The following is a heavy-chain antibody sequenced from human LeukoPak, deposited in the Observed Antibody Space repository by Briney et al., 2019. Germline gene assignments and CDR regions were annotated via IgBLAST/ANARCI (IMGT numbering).Heavy chain of an antibody. J-gene: IGHJ6*02. V-gene: IGHV4-39*01. Sequence: PSETLSLTCTVSGGSISSSSYYWGWIRQPPGKGLEWIGSIYYSGSTYYNPSLKSRVTISVDTSRNQFSLKLSSVTAADTAVYYCARVHTAMVTGHYYYYYGMDVWGQGTTVTVSS. D-gene: IGHD5-18*01. CDR1: GGSISSSSYY. CDR3: ARVHTAMVTGHYYYYYGMDV. CDR2: IYYSGST.